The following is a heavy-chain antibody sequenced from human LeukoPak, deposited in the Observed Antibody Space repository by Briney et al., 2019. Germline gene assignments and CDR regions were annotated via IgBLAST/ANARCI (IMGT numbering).Heavy chain of an antibody. Sequence: ASVKVSCKASGYTFTSYGISWVRQAPGQGREWMGIINPSRGSTSYAQRFQGRVTMTRDMSASTVYMELSSLRFEDTAFYYCASGGHIRVYDSNPYYGHYWGQGTLVTVSS. CDR3: ASGGHIRVYDSNPYYGHY. J-gene: IGHJ4*02. CDR1: GYTFTSYG. D-gene: IGHD3-22*01. CDR2: INPSRGST. V-gene: IGHV1-46*01.